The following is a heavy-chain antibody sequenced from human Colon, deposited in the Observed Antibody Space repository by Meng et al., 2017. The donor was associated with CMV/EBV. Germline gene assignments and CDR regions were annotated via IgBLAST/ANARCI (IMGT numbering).Heavy chain of an antibody. D-gene: IGHD1-26*01. CDR1: GYIFTSYW. Sequence: GESLKISCKGSGYIFTSYWIAWVRQMPGKGLGWMGFTHPGDSDTRYSPSFQGQVTISADKSINTAYLQWSSLKASDTAIYYCARVYSGNYLLVYYFDYWGQGTLVTVSS. V-gene: IGHV5-51*01. CDR2: THPGDSDT. CDR3: ARVYSGNYLLVYYFDY. J-gene: IGHJ4*02.